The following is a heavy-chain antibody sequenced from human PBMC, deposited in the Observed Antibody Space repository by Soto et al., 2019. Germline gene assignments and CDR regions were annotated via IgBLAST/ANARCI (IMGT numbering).Heavy chain of an antibody. V-gene: IGHV1-18*01. CDR3: ARDLDCSSTSCYGQFDY. CDR2: ISAYNGNT. CDR1: GYTFTSYG. Sequence: ASVKVSCKASGYTFTSYGISWVRQAPGQGLEWMGWISAYNGNTNYAQKLQGRVTMTTDTSTSTAYMELRSLRSDDTAVYYCARDLDCSSTSCYGQFDYWGQGTLVTVSS. J-gene: IGHJ4*02. D-gene: IGHD2-2*01.